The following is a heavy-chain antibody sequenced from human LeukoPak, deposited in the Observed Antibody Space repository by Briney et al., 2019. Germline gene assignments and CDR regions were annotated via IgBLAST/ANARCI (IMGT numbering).Heavy chain of an antibody. J-gene: IGHJ4*02. CDR3: ATGPLYSGSCCLRY. D-gene: IGHD1-26*01. V-gene: IGHV1-24*01. CDR2: FDSEDGET. CDR1: GYTLTELS. Sequence: GSVKVSCKVSGYTLTELSMHWVRQAPGKGLEWMGGFDSEDGETIYAQKFQGRVTMTEDTSTDTAYMELSSLRSEDTAVYYCATGPLYSGSCCLRYWGQGTLVTVSS.